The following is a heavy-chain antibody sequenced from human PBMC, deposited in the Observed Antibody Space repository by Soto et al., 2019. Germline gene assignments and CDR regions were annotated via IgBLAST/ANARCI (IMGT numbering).Heavy chain of an antibody. J-gene: IGHJ6*02. D-gene: IGHD3-3*01. CDR3: ARALPDHYDFWSGYYYYGMDV. Sequence: SETLSLTCTVSGGSISSYYLSWIRQPPGKGLEWIGYIYYSGSTNYNPSLKSRVTISVDTSKNQFSLKLSSVTAADTAVYYCARALPDHYDFWSGYYYYGMDVWGQGTTVTVSS. CDR2: IYYSGST. CDR1: GGSISSYY. V-gene: IGHV4-59*01.